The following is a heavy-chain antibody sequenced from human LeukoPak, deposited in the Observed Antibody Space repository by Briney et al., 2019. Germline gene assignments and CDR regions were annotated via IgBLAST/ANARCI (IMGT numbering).Heavy chain of an antibody. J-gene: IGHJ6*03. CDR3: AMPPSVTVPAAIKRNCYYFMDV. V-gene: IGHV3-23*01. Sequence: GGSLRLSCAVSGFSFSNYAMSWVRQAPGKGLGWVSAISASGTSTYYADAVKGRFTISRDNSRNTLFMQVSSLRAEDTALCDCAMPPSVTVPAAIKRNCYYFMDVWGKASTVTVSS. CDR1: GFSFSNYA. CDR2: ISASGTST. D-gene: IGHD2-2*02.